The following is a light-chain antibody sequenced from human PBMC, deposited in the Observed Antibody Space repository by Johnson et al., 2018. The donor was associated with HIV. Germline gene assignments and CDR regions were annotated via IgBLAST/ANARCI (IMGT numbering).Light chain of an antibody. V-gene: IGLV1-51*02. CDR2: ENN. Sequence: QSVLTQPPSVSAAPGQKVTISCSGSSSNSGNNYVSWYQQLPGTAPKLLIYENNKLPSGIPDRFSGSKSGTSATLGITGLQTGDEADYYCGTWDSSLSAYVFGTGTKVTVL. CDR3: GTWDSSLSAYV. J-gene: IGLJ1*01. CDR1: SSNSGNNY.